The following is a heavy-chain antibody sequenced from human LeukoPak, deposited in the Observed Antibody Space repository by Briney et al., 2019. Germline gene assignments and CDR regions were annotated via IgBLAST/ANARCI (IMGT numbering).Heavy chain of an antibody. CDR3: ARAGLGRFSSGYNY. CDR2: ISAYNGNT. V-gene: IGHV1-18*01. Sequence: ASVKVSCKASGYTFTSYGISWVRQAPGQGLEWMGWISAYNGNTNYAQKLQGRVTMTTDTSTSTAYMELRSLRSDDTAVYYCARAGLGRFSSGYNYWGQGTLVTVSS. J-gene: IGHJ4*02. CDR1: GYTFTSYG. D-gene: IGHD3-22*01.